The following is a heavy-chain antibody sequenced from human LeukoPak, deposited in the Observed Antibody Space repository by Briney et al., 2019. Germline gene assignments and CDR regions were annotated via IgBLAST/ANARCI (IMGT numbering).Heavy chain of an antibody. V-gene: IGHV4-38-2*01. CDR1: GYSISSGYY. CDR3: VRGLAAAGTGYFAY. J-gene: IGHJ4*02. Sequence: PSETLSLTCAVSGYSISSGYYWGWIRHPPPKGLEWIGSIYHSGSTYYNPSLKSRVTISVATSKNQFSLKLSSVTAEDTAVYYCVRGLAAAGTGYFAYWGQGTLVTVSS. CDR2: IYHSGST. D-gene: IGHD6-13*01.